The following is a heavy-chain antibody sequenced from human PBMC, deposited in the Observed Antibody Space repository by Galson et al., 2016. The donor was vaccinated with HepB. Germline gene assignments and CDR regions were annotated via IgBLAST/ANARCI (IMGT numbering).Heavy chain of an antibody. Sequence: SLRLSCAASGFIFSSYGMLWVRLTPGKGLEWVAVISPDGSEKYYGDSVKGRHTISRDNSKNTLYLQMNSLRGEDTAVYYCAKDNSSWNNWFDPWGQGTVVTVSS. J-gene: IGHJ5*02. CDR3: AKDNSSWNNWFDP. V-gene: IGHV3-30*18. CDR2: ISPDGSEK. CDR1: GFIFSSYG. D-gene: IGHD6-13*01.